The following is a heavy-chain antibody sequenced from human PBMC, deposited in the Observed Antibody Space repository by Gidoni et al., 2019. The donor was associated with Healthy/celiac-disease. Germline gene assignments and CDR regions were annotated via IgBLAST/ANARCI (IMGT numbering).Heavy chain of an antibody. J-gene: IGHJ3*02. Sequence: QLHLQESRPGLLKPSETLSLSCTVSVCSISSYYWSWTRQPAGKGLEWIRRIYTSGSTNYNPSLKSRVTMSVDTSKNQFSRKLSSVTAAETAVYYCARVPVKYYDRSGIGFDIWGQGTMVTVSS. V-gene: IGHV4-4*07. D-gene: IGHD3-22*01. CDR3: ARVPVKYYDRSGIGFDI. CDR2: IYTSGST. CDR1: VCSISSYY.